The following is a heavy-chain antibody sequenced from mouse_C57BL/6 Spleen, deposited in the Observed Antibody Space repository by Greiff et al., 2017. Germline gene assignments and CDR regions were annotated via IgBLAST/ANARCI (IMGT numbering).Heavy chain of an antibody. Sequence: VQLQQSGAELARPGASVKLSCKASGYTFTSSGISWVKQRTGQGLEWIGEIYPRSGNTYYNEKFKGKATLTADKSSSTAYMELRSLTSEDSAVYFCARDDGYWFAYWGQGTLVTVSA. CDR3: ARDDGYWFAY. J-gene: IGHJ3*01. V-gene: IGHV1-81*01. CDR1: GYTFTSSG. CDR2: IYPRSGNT. D-gene: IGHD2-3*01.